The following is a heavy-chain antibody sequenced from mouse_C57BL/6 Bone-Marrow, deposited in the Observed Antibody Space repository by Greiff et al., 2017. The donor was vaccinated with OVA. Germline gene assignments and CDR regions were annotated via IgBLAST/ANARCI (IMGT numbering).Heavy chain of an antibody. D-gene: IGHD2-1*01. CDR3: ARVYYGNYRYFDV. CDR1: GFTFSDYG. CDR2: ISSGSSTI. V-gene: IGHV5-17*01. Sequence: EVQLQQSGGGLVKPGGSLKLSCAASGFTFSDYGMHWVRQAPEKGLEWVAYISSGSSTIYYADTVKGRFTISRDNAKNTLFLQMTSLRSEDTAMYYCARVYYGNYRYFDVWGTGTTVTVSS. J-gene: IGHJ1*03.